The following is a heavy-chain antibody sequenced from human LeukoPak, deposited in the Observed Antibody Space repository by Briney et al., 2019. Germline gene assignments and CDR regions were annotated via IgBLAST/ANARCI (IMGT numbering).Heavy chain of an antibody. V-gene: IGHV4-39*07. D-gene: IGHD5-18*01. CDR2: IYYSGTT. J-gene: IGHJ4*02. CDR1: GGSISKSRYF. Sequence: PSETLSLTCTVSGGSISKSRYFWGWIRQPPGKGLEWIGSIYYSGTTYYNPSLKSRVTISIDTSNNQFSLNLRSVTAADTAVYYCARDFAADTAMVKEDYWGQGTLVTVSS. CDR3: ARDFAADTAMVKEDY.